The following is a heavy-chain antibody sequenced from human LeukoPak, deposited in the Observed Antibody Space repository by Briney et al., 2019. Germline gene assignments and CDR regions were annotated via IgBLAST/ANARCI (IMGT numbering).Heavy chain of an antibody. Sequence: GESLKISCKASGYRFNTYWIGWVRRTPEKGLEWIGIVHPANSDTRYSPSFRGQVTISADMSITTAYLQWGSLKASDTAIYYCVRQADGGSYYDYWGQGTLVTVSS. V-gene: IGHV5-51*01. CDR2: VHPANSDT. CDR1: GYRFNTYW. D-gene: IGHD6-25*01. CDR3: VRQADGGSYYDY. J-gene: IGHJ4*02.